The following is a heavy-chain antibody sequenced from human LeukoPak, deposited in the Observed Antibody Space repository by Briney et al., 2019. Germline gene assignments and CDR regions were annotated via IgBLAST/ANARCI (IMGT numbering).Heavy chain of an antibody. CDR2: IYSGGST. Sequence: GGSLRLSCAASGFTVSSNYMSWVRQAPGKGLEWVSVIYSGGSTYYADSVKGRFTISRDNSKNTLYLQMNSLRAEDTAVYYCAKGRNTMIVVEWDYWGQGTLVTVSS. J-gene: IGHJ4*02. V-gene: IGHV3-53*01. CDR1: GFTVSSNY. D-gene: IGHD3-22*01. CDR3: AKGRNTMIVVEWDY.